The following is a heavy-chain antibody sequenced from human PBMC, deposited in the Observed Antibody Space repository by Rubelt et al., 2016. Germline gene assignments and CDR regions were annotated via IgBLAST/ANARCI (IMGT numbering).Heavy chain of an antibody. CDR3: ARDAEESYFDY. J-gene: IGHJ4*02. Sequence: QLQLQESGPGLVKPSETLSLTCTVSGGSINSRTYYWGWIRQPPGKGLEWIGSVYFGGSTYYSPSLKSRVTLSGDTSKNQFSRKLNSGTAADTAVYFCARDAEESYFDYWGQGTLVTVSS. CDR2: VYFGGST. V-gene: IGHV4-39*02. CDR1: GGSINSRTYY.